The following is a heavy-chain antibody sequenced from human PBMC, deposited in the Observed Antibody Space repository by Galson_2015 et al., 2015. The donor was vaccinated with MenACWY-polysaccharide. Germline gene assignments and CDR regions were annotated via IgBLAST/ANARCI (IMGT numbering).Heavy chain of an antibody. J-gene: IGHJ4*02. V-gene: IGHV3-23*01. CDR1: GFTFSSYT. D-gene: IGHD6-19*01. Sequence: SLRLSCAASGFTFSSYTMRWVRQAPGKGLEWVSAITGSGGDTFYTDSVRGRFTISRDNARNTLYLQMNSLSAEDTAVYYCTKDPGGRGWTNDYWGQGTRGTVS. CDR3: TKDPGGRGWTNDY. CDR2: ITGSGGDT.